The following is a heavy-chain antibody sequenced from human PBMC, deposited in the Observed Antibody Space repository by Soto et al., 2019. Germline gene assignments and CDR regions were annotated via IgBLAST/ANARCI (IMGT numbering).Heavy chain of an antibody. J-gene: IGHJ3*02. D-gene: IGHD4-17*01. V-gene: IGHV4-39*01. Sequence: LSLTCTVSGGSISSSSYYWGWIRQPPGKGLEWIGSIYYSGSTYYNPSLKSRVTISVDTSKNQFSLKLSSVTAADTAVYYCARQTTVTTEAFDIWGQGTMVTVSS. CDR2: IYYSGST. CDR3: ARQTTVTTEAFDI. CDR1: GGSISSSSYY.